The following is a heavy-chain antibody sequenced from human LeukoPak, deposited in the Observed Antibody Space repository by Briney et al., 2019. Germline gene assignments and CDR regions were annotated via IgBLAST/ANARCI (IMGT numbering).Heavy chain of an antibody. CDR3: ATAGGDGSRMGFDP. CDR2: ISADGSVT. Sequence: GSLRLSCADSGFTFSRYWMHWVRQTPGKGLVWVPCISADGSVTRYADSVKGRFTISRDNTKSTLYLQMHSLRAEDTAVYYCATAGGDGSRMGFDPWGQGTLVTVSS. D-gene: IGHD2-15*01. J-gene: IGHJ5*02. CDR1: GFTFSRYW. V-gene: IGHV3-74*01.